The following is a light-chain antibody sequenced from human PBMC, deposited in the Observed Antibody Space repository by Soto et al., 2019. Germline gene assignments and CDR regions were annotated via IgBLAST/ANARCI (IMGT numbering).Light chain of an antibody. CDR1: SSDVGGYNY. CDR2: EVS. Sequence: QSALTQPASVSGSPGQSITISCTGTSSDVGGYNYVSWYQQHPGKAPKLIIFEVSYRPSGASNRFSGSKSGNTASLTISGLQAEDEADYYCTSYTVSSSTDVFGTGTKVTVL. CDR3: TSYTVSSSTDV. J-gene: IGLJ1*01. V-gene: IGLV2-14*01.